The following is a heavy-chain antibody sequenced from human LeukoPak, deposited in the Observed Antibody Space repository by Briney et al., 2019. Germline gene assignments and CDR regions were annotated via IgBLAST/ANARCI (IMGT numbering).Heavy chain of an antibody. CDR3: ARTAKTYYDYVWGSGIDAFDI. V-gene: IGHV4-39*07. CDR1: GGSISSGTYY. Sequence: SETLSLTCTVSGGSISSGTYYWGWIRQPPGKGLEWIGSIYYSGSTYYNPSLRSRVTISVDTSKNQFSLKLSSVTAADTAVYSCARTAKTYYDYVWGSGIDAFDIWGQGTMVTVSS. J-gene: IGHJ3*02. CDR2: IYYSGST. D-gene: IGHD3-16*01.